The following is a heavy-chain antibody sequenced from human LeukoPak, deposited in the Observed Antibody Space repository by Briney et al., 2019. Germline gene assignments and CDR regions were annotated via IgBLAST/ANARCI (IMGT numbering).Heavy chain of an antibody. V-gene: IGHV3-7*01. CDR3: ARGHTAVTRHFDF. J-gene: IGHJ4*02. Sequence: GGSLRLSCAASGFTFSSYWMSWVRQAPGKGLEWVANIKQDGNEKYYVESVKGRFTISRDNAKNLLYLDMNSLRAEDTAVYYCARGHTAVTRHFDFWGQGTLVTVSS. CDR2: IKQDGNEK. D-gene: IGHD4-17*01. CDR1: GFTFSSYW.